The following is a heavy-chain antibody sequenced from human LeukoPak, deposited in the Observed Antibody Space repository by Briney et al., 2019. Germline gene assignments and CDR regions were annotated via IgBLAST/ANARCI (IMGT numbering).Heavy chain of an antibody. D-gene: IGHD1-26*01. CDR3: ASLRERSYYARGFDY. V-gene: IGHV4-61*02. Sequence: SETLSLTCTVSGGSISSGTYYWSWIRQPAGKGLEWIGRIYTSGSTNYNPSLKSRVTISVDTSKNQFSLKLSSVTAADTAVYYCASLRERSYYARGFDYWGQGTLVTVSS. CDR2: IYTSGST. J-gene: IGHJ4*02. CDR1: GGSISSGTYY.